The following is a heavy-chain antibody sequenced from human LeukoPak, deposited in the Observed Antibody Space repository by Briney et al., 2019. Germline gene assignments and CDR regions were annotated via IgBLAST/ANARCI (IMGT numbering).Heavy chain of an antibody. CDR2: IKQDGSEK. J-gene: IGHJ4*02. CDR1: GFTFSSYW. CDR3: ARAHIVVVPAAPDY. V-gene: IGHV3-7*01. D-gene: IGHD2-2*01. Sequence: GGSLRLSCAASGFTFSSYWMSWVRQAPGKGLEWVANIKQDGSEKYYVDSVKGRFTISRDNSKNTLYLQMNSLRAEDTAVYYCARAHIVVVPAAPDYWGQGTLVTVSS.